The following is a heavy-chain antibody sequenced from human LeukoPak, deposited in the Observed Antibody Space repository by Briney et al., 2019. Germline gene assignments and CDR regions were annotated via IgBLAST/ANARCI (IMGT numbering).Heavy chain of an antibody. CDR1: GGSFSGYY. CDR2: IDYRGST. V-gene: IGHV4-34*01. D-gene: IGHD1-26*01. Sequence: SETLSLTCAVYGGSFSGYYWGWIRQPPEKGLEYIGSIDYRGSTYYNPSLKGRVIISVDTSKNQFSLKLSSVTAADTAVYYCARLIVGATDCWGQGTLVTVSS. CDR3: ARLIVGATDC. J-gene: IGHJ4*02.